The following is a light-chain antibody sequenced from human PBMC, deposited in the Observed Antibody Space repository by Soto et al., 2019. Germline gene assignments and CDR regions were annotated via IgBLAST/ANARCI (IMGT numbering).Light chain of an antibody. CDR3: QQYTVYSPLT. CDR1: QSISSW. J-gene: IGKJ4*01. CDR2: DAS. Sequence: DIQMTQSPSTLSASVGDRVTITCRASQSISSWLAWYQQKPGKAPKLLIYDASSLESGVPSRFSGSGSGTEFTLTISSLQPDDFATYYCQQYTVYSPLTFGGGTKVEIK. V-gene: IGKV1-5*01.